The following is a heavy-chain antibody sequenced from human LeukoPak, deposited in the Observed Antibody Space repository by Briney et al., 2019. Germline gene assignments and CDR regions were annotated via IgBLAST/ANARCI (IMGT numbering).Heavy chain of an antibody. Sequence: GGSLRLSCAASGFTVSSNYMSWVRQAPGKGLEWVAVISYDGSNKYYADSVKGRFTISRDNSKNTLYLQMNSLRAEDTAVYYCATTKAFWSGYYAAFDIWGQGTMVTVSS. CDR2: ISYDGSNK. V-gene: IGHV3-30-3*01. CDR3: ATTKAFWSGYYAAFDI. J-gene: IGHJ3*02. D-gene: IGHD3-3*01. CDR1: GFTVSSNY.